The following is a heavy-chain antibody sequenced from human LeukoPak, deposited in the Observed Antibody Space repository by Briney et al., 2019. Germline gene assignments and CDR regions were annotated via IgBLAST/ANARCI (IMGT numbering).Heavy chain of an antibody. V-gene: IGHV3-21*06. J-gene: IGHJ4*02. CDR3: VRGKKPGWDMSYFDY. CDR2: ISTSSGYI. CDR1: GFTFSTYA. D-gene: IGHD1-14*01. Sequence: GGSLRLPCAASGFTFSTYAMSWVRQAPGKGLEWVSSISTSSGYIFYADSLKGRVTISRDNAKNSLYLQMNSLRAEDTAVYYCVRGKKPGWDMSYFDYWGQGILVTVSS.